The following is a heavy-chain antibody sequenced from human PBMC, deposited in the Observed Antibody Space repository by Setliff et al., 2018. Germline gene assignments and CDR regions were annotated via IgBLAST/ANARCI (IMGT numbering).Heavy chain of an antibody. J-gene: IGHJ6*03. CDR2: IHTSGST. CDR1: GDSISSGSYY. CDR3: VRHRSPPRRDSDGYYYDHYYYFYIDV. Sequence: SETLSLTCTVSGDSISSGSYYWSWIRQPAGKGLEGSGQIHTSGSTNYSPSLKSRVTISIDTSKNQFSLKLNSVTATDTAMYYCVRHRSPPRRDSDGYYYDHYYYFYIDVWGKGTTVTVSS. D-gene: IGHD3-22*01. V-gene: IGHV4-61*09.